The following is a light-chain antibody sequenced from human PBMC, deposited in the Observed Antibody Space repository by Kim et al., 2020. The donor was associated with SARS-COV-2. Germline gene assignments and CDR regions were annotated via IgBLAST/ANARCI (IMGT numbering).Light chain of an antibody. CDR1: SSDVGAYNR. Sequence: QSALTQPRSVSGSPGQSVTISCTGTSSDVGAYNRVSWYQQHPGKAPKLMIFDVSDRPSGVSNRFSGSKSDNTASLTISGLQAEDEADYFCSSLTSGSTSVVFGGGTQLTVL. CDR3: SSLTSGSTSVV. CDR2: DVS. V-gene: IGLV2-14*03. J-gene: IGLJ2*01.